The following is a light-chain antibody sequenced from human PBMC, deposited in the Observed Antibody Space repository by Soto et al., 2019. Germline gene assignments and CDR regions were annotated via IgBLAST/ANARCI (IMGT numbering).Light chain of an antibody. CDR1: SSNIGSNT. V-gene: IGLV1-44*01. CDR2: SNN. Sequence: QSVLTQPPSASGTPGQRVTISCSGSSSNIGSNTVNWYQQLPGTAPKLLIYSNNQRPSGVPDRFSGSKSGTSASLAISGPQSEDEADYYCAAWDDSRVVFGGGTKLTVL. CDR3: AAWDDSRVV. J-gene: IGLJ2*01.